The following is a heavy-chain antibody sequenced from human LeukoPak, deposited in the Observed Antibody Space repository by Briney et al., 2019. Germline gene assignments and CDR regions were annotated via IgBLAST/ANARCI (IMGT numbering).Heavy chain of an antibody. J-gene: IGHJ6*02. CDR3: ARDSYGMDV. Sequence: PGGSLRLSCAASGFTFSSFGMHWVRQAPGKGLEWVSSISSSSSYIYYADSVKVRFTISIDNAKNSLYLQMNSLRAEDTAVYYCARDSYGMDVWGQGTTVTVSS. CDR1: GFTFSSFG. CDR2: ISSSSSYI. V-gene: IGHV3-21*01.